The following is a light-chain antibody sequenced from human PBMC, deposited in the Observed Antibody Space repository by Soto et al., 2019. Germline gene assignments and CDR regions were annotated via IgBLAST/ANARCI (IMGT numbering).Light chain of an antibody. CDR1: SSNIGSNT. Sequence: QAVLTQPPSASGTPGQRVTISCSGGSSNIGSNTVNWYQQLPGTAPKLLIYTNNQRPSGVPDRFSGSKSGTSASLAISGLQSEDEADYYCAAWDDSLNGPVFGGGTKLTAL. V-gene: IGLV1-44*01. J-gene: IGLJ2*01. CDR2: TNN. CDR3: AAWDDSLNGPV.